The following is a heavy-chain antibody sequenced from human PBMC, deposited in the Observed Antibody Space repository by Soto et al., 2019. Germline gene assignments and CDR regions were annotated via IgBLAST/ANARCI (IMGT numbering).Heavy chain of an antibody. Sequence: QVQLQESGPGLVKPSETLSLTCSVSGGSISSYYWSWIRQPPGKGLEWIGHIYYSGSTTYNPSLKRRVTIAVDTSKNQFSLKLSSVTAADTAVYYCARRYGGNFDYWGQGTLVTVSS. CDR3: ARRYGGNFDY. CDR2: IYYSGST. V-gene: IGHV4-59*01. CDR1: GGSISSYY. D-gene: IGHD3-16*01. J-gene: IGHJ4*02.